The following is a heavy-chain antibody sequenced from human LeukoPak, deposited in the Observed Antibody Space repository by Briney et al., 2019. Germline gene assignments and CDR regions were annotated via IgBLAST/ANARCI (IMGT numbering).Heavy chain of an antibody. J-gene: IGHJ6*03. CDR1: GGSISSSNW. D-gene: IGHD2-15*01. CDR3: ARGARYCSGGSCYLYYYYYMDV. Sequence: SGTLSLTCAVSGGSISSSNWWSWVRQPPGKGLEWIGEIYHSGSTNYNPSLKSRVTISVDTSKNQFSLKLSSVTAADAAVYYCARGARYCSGGSCYLYYYYYMDVWGKGTTVTVSS. V-gene: IGHV4-4*02. CDR2: IYHSGST.